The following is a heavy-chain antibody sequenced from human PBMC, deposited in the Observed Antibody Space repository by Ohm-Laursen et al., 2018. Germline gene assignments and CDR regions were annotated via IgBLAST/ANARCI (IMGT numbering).Heavy chain of an antibody. V-gene: IGHV4-59*07. D-gene: IGHD6-19*01. CDR1: GGSISSYY. J-gene: IGHJ4*02. CDR2: IYYSGST. CDR3: ARGSGWYYY. Sequence: SDTLSLTCTVSGGSISSYYWSWIRQPPGKGLEWIGYIYYSGSTNYNPSLKSRVTISVDMSGNQFSLKLSSVTAADTAVYYCARGSGWYYYWGQGILVTVSS.